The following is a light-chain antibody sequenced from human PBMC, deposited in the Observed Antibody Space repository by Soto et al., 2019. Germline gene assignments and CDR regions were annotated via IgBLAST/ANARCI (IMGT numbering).Light chain of an antibody. J-gene: IGLJ2*01. V-gene: IGLV7-43*01. CDR1: TGAVTSGYY. CDR2: STS. CDR3: LLYYGGAQV. Sequence: QAVVTQEPSLTVSPGGTVTLTCASSTGAVTSGYYPNWFQQKPGQAPRALIYSTSKKQAWTPARFSGSLLGDKAALTLSGVQPEDEADYYCLLYYGGAQVFGGGTKLTVL.